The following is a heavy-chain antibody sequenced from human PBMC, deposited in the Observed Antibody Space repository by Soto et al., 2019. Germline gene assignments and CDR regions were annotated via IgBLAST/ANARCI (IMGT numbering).Heavy chain of an antibody. CDR2: IYYSGST. CDR3: ARDAYYYDSSGYWARPIGY. D-gene: IGHD3-22*01. V-gene: IGHV4-59*01. CDR1: GGSISSYY. Sequence: SETLSLTCTVSGGSISSYYWSWIRQPPGKGLEWIGYIYYSGSTNYNPSLKSRVTISVDTSKNQFSLKLSSVTAADTAVYYCARDAYYYDSSGYWARPIGYWGQGTLVTVSS. J-gene: IGHJ4*02.